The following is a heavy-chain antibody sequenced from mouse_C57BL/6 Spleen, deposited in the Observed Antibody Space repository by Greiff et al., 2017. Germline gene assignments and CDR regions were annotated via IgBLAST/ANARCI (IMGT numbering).Heavy chain of an antibody. J-gene: IGHJ4*01. Sequence: EVQLQESGAELVRPGASVKLSCTASGFNIKDYYMHWVKQRPEQGLEWIGRIDPEDGDTDYAPKFQGKATMTADTSSNTAYLQLSSLASEDTAVDYCTEDGYPFSMDYWGQGTSVTVSS. CDR3: TEDGYPFSMDY. V-gene: IGHV14-1*01. D-gene: IGHD2-3*01. CDR1: GFNIKDYY. CDR2: IDPEDGDT.